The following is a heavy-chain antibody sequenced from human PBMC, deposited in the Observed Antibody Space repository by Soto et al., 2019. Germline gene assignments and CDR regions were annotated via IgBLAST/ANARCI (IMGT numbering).Heavy chain of an antibody. CDR2: IRSKANSYAT. V-gene: IGHV3-73*01. J-gene: IGHJ4*02. D-gene: IGHD2-2*01. Sequence: ASVKVSCAASGFTFSGSAMHWVRQASGKGLEWVGRIRSKANSYATTYAASVKGRFTISRDDSKNTAYLQMNSLTTEDTAVYYCTRRGSLCSSTSCFNYWGQGTLVTVSS. CDR1: GFTFSGSA. CDR3: TRRGSLCSSTSCFNY.